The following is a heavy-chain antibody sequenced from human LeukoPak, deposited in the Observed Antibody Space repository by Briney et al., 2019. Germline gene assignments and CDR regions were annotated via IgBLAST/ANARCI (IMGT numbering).Heavy chain of an antibody. D-gene: IGHD1-26*01. V-gene: IGHV3-23*01. CDR3: ARAHQGGTYYEMISY. Sequence: GGSLRLSCAASGFTFSSYAMSWVRQAPGKGLEWVSAISGSGGSTYYADSVKGRFTISRDNARNSLYLQMNSLRAEDTAVYYCARAHQGGTYYEMISYWGQGTLVTVSS. CDR2: ISGSGGST. CDR1: GFTFSSYA. J-gene: IGHJ4*02.